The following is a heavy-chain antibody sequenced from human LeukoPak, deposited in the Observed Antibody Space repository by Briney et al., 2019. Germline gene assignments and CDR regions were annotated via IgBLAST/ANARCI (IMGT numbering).Heavy chain of an antibody. CDR1: GDSFSSISAT. Sequence: SQTLSLTCVISGDSFSSISATCTWIRQSPSRGLEWLGRTYYRSKWYNDYAVSVKSRITINPDTSNNQSSVQLNCVAPEDTAVYYCARHPQWLYFDYWGQGTLVTVSS. CDR3: ARHPQWLYFDY. V-gene: IGHV6-1*01. D-gene: IGHD6-19*01. CDR2: TYYRSKWYN. J-gene: IGHJ4*02.